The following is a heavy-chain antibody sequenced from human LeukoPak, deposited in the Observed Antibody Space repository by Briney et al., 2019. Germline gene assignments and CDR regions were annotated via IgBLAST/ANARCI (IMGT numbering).Heavy chain of an antibody. CDR3: ARGGYSSSWPYGMDV. D-gene: IGHD6-13*01. CDR2: MNPNSGNT. J-gene: IGHJ6*02. CDR1: GYTFTSYD. V-gene: IGHV1-8*01. Sequence: ASVKVSCKASGYTFTSYDINWVRQATGQGLEWMGWMNPNSGNTGYAQMFQGRVTMTRNTSISTAYMELSSLRSEDTAVYYCARGGYSSSWPYGMDVWGQGTTVTVSS.